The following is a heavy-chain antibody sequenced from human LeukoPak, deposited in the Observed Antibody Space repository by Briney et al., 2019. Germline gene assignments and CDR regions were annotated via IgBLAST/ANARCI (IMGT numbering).Heavy chain of an antibody. CDR3: ARVAYCGGDCYLYYFDY. V-gene: IGHV3-20*04. J-gene: IGHJ4*02. CDR2: INWNGGST. CDR1: GFTFSSYG. Sequence: GGSLRLSCAASGFTFSSYGMHWVRQAPGKGLEWVSGINWNGGSTGYADSVKGRFTISRDNAKNSLYLQMNSLRAEDTALYYCARVAYCGGDCYLYYFDYWGQGTLVTVSS. D-gene: IGHD2-21*02.